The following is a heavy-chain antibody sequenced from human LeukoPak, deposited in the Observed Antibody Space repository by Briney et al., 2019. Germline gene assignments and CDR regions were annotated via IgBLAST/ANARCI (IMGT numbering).Heavy chain of an antibody. D-gene: IGHD2-15*01. V-gene: IGHV4-31*03. CDR2: IYYSGST. CDR3: ASLLYCSGGSCYGDYFDY. CDR1: GGSISSGGYY. Sequence: NPSETLSLTCTVSGGSISSGGYYWSWIRQHPGKGLEWIGYIYYSGSTYYNPSLKSRVTISVDTSKNQFSLKLSSVTAADTAVYYCASLLYCSGGSCYGDYFDYWGQGTLVTVSS. J-gene: IGHJ4*02.